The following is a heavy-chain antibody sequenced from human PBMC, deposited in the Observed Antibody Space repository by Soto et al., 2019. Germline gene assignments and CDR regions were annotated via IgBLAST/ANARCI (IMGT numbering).Heavy chain of an antibody. Sequence: EVQLVQSGAEVRKPGESLRISCKGSGYSFTNYWINWVRQMPGKGLEWMGRIDPDDSYTNYSPSFQGHVTISVDKSISTAYLRWSSLQASDTAIYYLARLPPPTYCSGSTCSGYWGQGTLVTVSS. CDR1: GYSFTNYW. D-gene: IGHD2-15*01. CDR3: ARLPPPTYCSGSTCSGY. J-gene: IGHJ4*02. V-gene: IGHV5-10-1*03. CDR2: IDPDDSYT.